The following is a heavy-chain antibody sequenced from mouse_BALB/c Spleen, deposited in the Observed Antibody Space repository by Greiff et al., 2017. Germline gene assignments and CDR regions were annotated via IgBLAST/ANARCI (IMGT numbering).Heavy chain of an antibody. D-gene: IGHD1-1*01. CDR3: ARGGEITTVVEGYAMDY. CDR2: ISNGGGST. CDR1: GFTFSSYT. J-gene: IGHJ4*01. V-gene: IGHV5-12-2*01. Sequence: EVKLVESGGGLVQPGGSLKLSCAASGFTFSSYTMSWVRQTPEKRLEWVAYISNGGGSTYYPDTVKGRFTISRDNAKNTLYLQMSSLKSEDTAMYYCARGGEITTVVEGYAMDYWGQGTSVTVSS.